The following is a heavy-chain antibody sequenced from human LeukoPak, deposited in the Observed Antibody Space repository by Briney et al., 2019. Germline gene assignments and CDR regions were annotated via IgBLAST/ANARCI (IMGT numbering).Heavy chain of an antibody. Sequence: ASVKVSCKASGYTFTGYFMHWVRQAPGQGLEWMGWINPNSGDTNYAQKFQGRVTMTRDTSVSTAYLELSSLRYDDTAVYYCASRGGSGKYDFVFWGQGTLVTVSS. J-gene: IGHJ4*02. CDR2: INPNSGDT. D-gene: IGHD3-10*01. CDR1: GYTFTGYF. CDR3: ASRGGSGKYDFVF. V-gene: IGHV1-2*02.